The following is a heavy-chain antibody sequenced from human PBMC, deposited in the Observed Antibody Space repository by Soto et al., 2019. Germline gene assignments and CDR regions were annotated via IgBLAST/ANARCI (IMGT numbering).Heavy chain of an antibody. CDR2: INPNSGGT. Sequence: ACVRVSGQASTGNDLHWVRQSPGQGLEWMGWINPNSGGTHYAEQFQGRVTMTWDTSISTVYMELNSLTSDDTAVYYCAREEATAGNDCFDYWGQGKLVTGSS. J-gene: IGHJ4*02. D-gene: IGHD6-13*01. V-gene: IGHV1-2*02. CDR3: AREEATAGNDCFDY. CDR1: TGND.